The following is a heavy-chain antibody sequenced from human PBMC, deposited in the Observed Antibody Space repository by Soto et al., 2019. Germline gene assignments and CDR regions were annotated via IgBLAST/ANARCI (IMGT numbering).Heavy chain of an antibody. Sequence: GGSLRLSCAASGFTFSTYVMNWVRQAPGQGLEWVSYISSSSSSTYYADSVKGRFTISRDNAKNSLYLQMNSLRAEDTAVYYCARDKGRSPLDYWGQGTLVTVSS. V-gene: IGHV3-48*01. J-gene: IGHJ4*02. CDR1: GFTFSTYV. D-gene: IGHD2-15*01. CDR3: ARDKGRSPLDY. CDR2: ISSSSSST.